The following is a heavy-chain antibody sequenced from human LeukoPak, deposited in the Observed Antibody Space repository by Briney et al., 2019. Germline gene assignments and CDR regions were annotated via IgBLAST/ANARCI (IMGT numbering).Heavy chain of an antibody. V-gene: IGHV1-2*02. D-gene: IGHD2-2*01. CDR3: VRGAFTSHYDY. J-gene: IGHJ4*02. Sequence: ASVTVSCNASGYTFTGYYMHWVRHAPGQGLEWMGWINPNSGGTNYEQKFQGRVTMTRDTSISTAYMELSRLRSDDTAVYYCVRGAFTSHYDYWGQGNLVTVSS. CDR1: GYTFTGYY. CDR2: INPNSGGT.